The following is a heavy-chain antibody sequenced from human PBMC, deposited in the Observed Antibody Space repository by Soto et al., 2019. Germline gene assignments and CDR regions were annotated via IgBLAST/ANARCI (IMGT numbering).Heavy chain of an antibody. CDR1: GFTFSSYA. D-gene: IGHD1-26*01. J-gene: IGHJ5*02. V-gene: IGHV3-64D*08. Sequence: GGSLRLSCSASGFTFSSYAMHWVRQAPGKGLEYVSAISSNGGSTYYADSVKGRFTISRDNSKNTLYLQMSSLRAEDTAVYYCVKDFRGATTLPNWFDPWGQGTLVTVSS. CDR3: VKDFRGATTLPNWFDP. CDR2: ISSNGGST.